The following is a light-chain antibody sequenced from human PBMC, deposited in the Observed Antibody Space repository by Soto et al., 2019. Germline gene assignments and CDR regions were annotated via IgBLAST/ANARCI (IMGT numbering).Light chain of an antibody. J-gene: IGKJ1*01. CDR2: GAS. V-gene: IGKV3-20*01. CDR3: QQYGSSPRT. CDR1: QSGSSSY. Sequence: EIVLTQSPGTLSLSPGERATLSCRASQSGSSSYLAWYQQKPGQTPRLLISGASSRATGIPDRFSGSGSGTDFTLTISRLEPEDFAVYYCQQYGSSPRTFGQGTKVEIK.